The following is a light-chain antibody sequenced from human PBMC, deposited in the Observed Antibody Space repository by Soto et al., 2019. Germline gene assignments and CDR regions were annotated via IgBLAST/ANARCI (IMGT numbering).Light chain of an antibody. CDR3: QQRSNWPPLT. CDR1: QSVSSSY. V-gene: IGKV3D-20*02. J-gene: IGKJ4*01. Sequence: EFVLTQSPGTLSVSPGERATLSCRASQSVSSSYLAWYQQKPGQAPRLLIYDASNRATGIPARFSGSGSGTDFTLTISSLEPEDFAVYYCQQRSNWPPLTFGGGTKVDIK. CDR2: DAS.